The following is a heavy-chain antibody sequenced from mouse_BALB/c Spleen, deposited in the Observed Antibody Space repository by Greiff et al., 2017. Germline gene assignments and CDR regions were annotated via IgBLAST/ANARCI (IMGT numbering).Heavy chain of an antibody. D-gene: IGHD2-1*01. CDR1: GFSLTSYG. V-gene: IGHV2-2*02. CDR3: ARGGNYSRFAY. Sequence: VKLQESGPGLVQPSQSLSITCTVSGFSLTSYGVHWVRQSPGKGLEWLGVIWSGGSTDYNAAFISRLSISKDNSKSQVFFKMNSLQANDTAIYYCARGGNYSRFAYWGQGTLVTVSA. J-gene: IGHJ3*01. CDR2: IWSGGST.